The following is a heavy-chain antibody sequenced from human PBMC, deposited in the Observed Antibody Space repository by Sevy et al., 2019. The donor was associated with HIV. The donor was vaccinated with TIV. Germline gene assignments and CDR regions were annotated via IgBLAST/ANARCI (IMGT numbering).Heavy chain of an antibody. CDR1: GYNFSGYW. Sequence: GESLKISCKGSGYNFSGYWVGWVRQMPGKGLEWMGIIYPTDSHIIYSPSLQGQVTISVDKSITTAYLQWRSLKTSDTAMYYCARSSFYYDNSGFYPFDFWGLGTLVTVSS. CDR2: IYPTDSHI. D-gene: IGHD3-22*01. CDR3: ARSSFYYDNSGFYPFDF. J-gene: IGHJ4*02. V-gene: IGHV5-51*01.